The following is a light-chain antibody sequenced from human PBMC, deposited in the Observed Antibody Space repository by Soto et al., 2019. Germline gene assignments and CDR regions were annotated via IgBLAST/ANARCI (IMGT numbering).Light chain of an antibody. J-gene: IGLJ7*01. V-gene: IGLV2-14*01. CDR3: QTWGTGVPAV. CDR2: EVS. CDR1: SSDVGTYNY. Sequence: QSALTQPASVSGSPGQSITISCTGTSSDVGTYNYVSWYQQHPGKAPKLMIYEVSNRPSGISNRFSGSKSGNTASLTISGLQAEDEADYYCQTWGTGVPAVFGGGTQLTVL.